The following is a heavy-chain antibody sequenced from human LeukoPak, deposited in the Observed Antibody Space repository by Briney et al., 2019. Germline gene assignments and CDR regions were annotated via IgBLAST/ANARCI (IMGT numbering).Heavy chain of an antibody. J-gene: IGHJ2*01. D-gene: IGHD5-12*01. V-gene: IGHV1-18*04. CDR3: ARVSTYSRVAGYDPQWYFDL. Sequence: EASMKVSCKASGYTFINYGFSWVRQAPGQGLEWMGWISAYNGNTNYLQKFQGRVTMTTDTSTNTVYMELRSLRSDDTAVYYCARVSTYSRVAGYDPQWYFDLWGRGTPVTVSP. CDR1: GYTFINYG. CDR2: ISAYNGNT.